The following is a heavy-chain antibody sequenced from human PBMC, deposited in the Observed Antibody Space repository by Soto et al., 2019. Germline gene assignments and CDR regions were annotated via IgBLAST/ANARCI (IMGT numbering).Heavy chain of an antibody. CDR1: GGSISSYY. Sequence: QVQLQESGPGLVKPSETLSLTCTVSGGSISSYYWSWIRQPPGKGLEWIGYIYYSGSTNYNPSLKSRVTISVDTSKNQFSLKLSSVTAADTAVYYCARGGIQLCHDYWGQGTLVTVSS. CDR3: ARGGIQLCHDY. D-gene: IGHD5-18*01. V-gene: IGHV4-59*01. CDR2: IYYSGST. J-gene: IGHJ4*02.